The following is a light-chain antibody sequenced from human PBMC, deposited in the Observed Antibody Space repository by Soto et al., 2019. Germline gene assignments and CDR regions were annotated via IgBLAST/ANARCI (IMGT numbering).Light chain of an antibody. Sequence: DIPMTQSPSSLSASVGDRVTITCRAGQSISTSLNWYQQKTGEAPKLLINAASSLQSGVPSRFSGSGSGTDFTLTISSLQPEDFATYYCQQSYSTPTFGGGTKVEIK. J-gene: IGKJ4*01. CDR2: AAS. CDR1: QSISTS. V-gene: IGKV1-39*01. CDR3: QQSYSTPT.